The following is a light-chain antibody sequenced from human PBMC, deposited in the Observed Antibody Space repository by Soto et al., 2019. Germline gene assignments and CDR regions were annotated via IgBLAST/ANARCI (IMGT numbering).Light chain of an antibody. V-gene: IGLV2-14*01. CDR1: ISDFVVYNY. CDR2: GIS. J-gene: IGLJ1*01. Sequence: QSALTQPASVSASPGQSITISCSGTISDFVVYNYVSWYQQHPGKAPKLMLYGISKRPSGVSNRFSGSKSGDTASLTISGLQAEDEADYYCSSHTLSSALQVFGTGTKLTVL. CDR3: SSHTLSSALQV.